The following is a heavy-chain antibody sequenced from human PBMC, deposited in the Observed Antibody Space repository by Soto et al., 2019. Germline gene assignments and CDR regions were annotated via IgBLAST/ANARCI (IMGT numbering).Heavy chain of an antibody. CDR2: IWYDGSNK. Sequence: GGSLRLSCAASGFTFSSYGMHWVRQAHGKGLEWVAVIWYDGSNKYYADSVKGRFTISRDNSKNTLYLQMNSLRAEDTAVYYCARVRKYCSGGSCYSDYYGMDVWGQGTTVTVSS. D-gene: IGHD2-15*01. CDR3: ARVRKYCSGGSCYSDYYGMDV. V-gene: IGHV3-33*01. CDR1: GFTFSSYG. J-gene: IGHJ6*02.